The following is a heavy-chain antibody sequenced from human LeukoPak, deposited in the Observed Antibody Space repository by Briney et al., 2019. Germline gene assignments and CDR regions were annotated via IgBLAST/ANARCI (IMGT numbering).Heavy chain of an antibody. CDR2: IDWDDDK. CDR3: ARISSNSVYYYGMDV. CDR1: GFSLSTSGMC. D-gene: IGHD4-11*01. Sequence: SGPALVKPTQTLTLTCTFSGFSLSTSGMCVGWIRQPPGKALEWLALIDWDDDKYYSTSLQTRLTISKDTSKNQVVLTMTNMDPVDPATYYCARISSNSVYYYGMDVWGKGTTVTVSS. V-gene: IGHV2-70*01. J-gene: IGHJ6*04.